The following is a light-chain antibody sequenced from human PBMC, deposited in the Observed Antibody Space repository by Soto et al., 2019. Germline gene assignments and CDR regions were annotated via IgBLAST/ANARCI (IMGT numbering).Light chain of an antibody. CDR3: SSYAGSSNV. J-gene: IGLJ1*01. Sequence: QSALTQPPSASGSPGQSVAISCTGTSSDVGGYNYVSWYQQHPGKAPKLMICEVNKRPSGVPDRFSGSKSGNTASLTVSGLQAEDEADYYCSSYAGSSNVFGTVTKLTVL. V-gene: IGLV2-8*01. CDR2: EVN. CDR1: SSDVGGYNY.